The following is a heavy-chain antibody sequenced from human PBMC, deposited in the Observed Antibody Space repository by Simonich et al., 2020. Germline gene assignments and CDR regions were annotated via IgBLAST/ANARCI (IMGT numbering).Heavy chain of an antibody. J-gene: IGHJ3*02. CDR3: ARGKGWKNAFDI. V-gene: IGHV4-34*01. D-gene: IGHD1-1*01. Sequence: QVQLQQWGAGLLKPSETLSLTCAVYGVSFSGYYWSWIRQPPGKGLECMGEIKHSESTNYNPFLKRRVTISGDTSKTQFALKLSSVTAADTAVYYCARGKGWKNAFDIWGQGTMVTVSS. CDR1: GVSFSGYY. CDR2: IKHSEST.